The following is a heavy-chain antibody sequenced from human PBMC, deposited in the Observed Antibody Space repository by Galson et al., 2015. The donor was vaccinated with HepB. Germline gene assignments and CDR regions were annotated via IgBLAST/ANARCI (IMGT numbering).Heavy chain of an antibody. D-gene: IGHD4-23*01. CDR3: ARGRVMGWQLDY. CDR1: GFTFSSYS. Sequence: SLRLSCAASGFTFSSYSMNWVRQAPGKGLEWVSSIISSSYIYYADSVKGRFTISRDNAKNSLYLQMNSLRAEDTAVYYCARGRVMGWQLDYWGQGTLVTVSS. V-gene: IGHV3-21*01. CDR2: IISSSYI. J-gene: IGHJ4*02.